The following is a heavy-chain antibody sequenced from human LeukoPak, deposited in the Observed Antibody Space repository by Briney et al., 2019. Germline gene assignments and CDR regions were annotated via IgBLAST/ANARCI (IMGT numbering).Heavy chain of an antibody. CDR1: GFTFSSYA. Sequence: GGSLRLSCAASGFTFSSYAMSWVRQAPGKGVEWVSAISGSGGSTYYADSVKGRFTISRDNSKNTLYLQMNSLRAEDTAVYYCAQYCTNGVCWGWDLSYYFDYWGQGTLVTVSS. CDR2: ISGSGGST. J-gene: IGHJ4*02. CDR3: AQYCTNGVCWGWDLSYYFDY. V-gene: IGHV3-23*01. D-gene: IGHD2-8*01.